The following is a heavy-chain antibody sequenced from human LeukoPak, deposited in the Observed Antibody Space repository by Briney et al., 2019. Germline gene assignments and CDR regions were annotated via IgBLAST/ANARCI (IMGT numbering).Heavy chain of an antibody. CDR1: GGSISSGSYY. V-gene: IGHV4-61*02. CDR2: IYTSGST. J-gene: IGHJ3*02. Sequence: PSETLPLTCTVSGGSISSGSYYWSWIRQPAGKGLEWIGRIYTSGSTNYNPSLKSRVTISVDTSKNRFSLKLSSVTAADTAVYYCARRPSSPVGAFDIWGQGTMVTVSS. CDR3: ARRPSSPVGAFDI. D-gene: IGHD6-13*01.